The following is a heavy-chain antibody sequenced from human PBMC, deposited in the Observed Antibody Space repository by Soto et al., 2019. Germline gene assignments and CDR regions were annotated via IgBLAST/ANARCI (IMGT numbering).Heavy chain of an antibody. CDR2: INSDGSST. CDR1: GFTFSSYW. V-gene: IGHV3-74*01. J-gene: IGHJ6*02. Sequence: EVQLVESGGGLVQPGGSLRLSGAASGFTFSSYWMHWVRQAPGKGLVWVSRINSDGSSTSYADSVKGRFTISRDNAKNTLYLQSNRLGAEDTAVYYCANVTTVTGYYCYGMDVWGQGTAVTVSS. CDR3: ANVTTVTGYYCYGMDV. D-gene: IGHD4-17*01.